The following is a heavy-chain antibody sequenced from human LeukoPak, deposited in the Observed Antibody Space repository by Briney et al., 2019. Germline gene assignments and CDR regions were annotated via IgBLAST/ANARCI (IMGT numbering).Heavy chain of an antibody. CDR2: IFYSGRT. Sequence: SETLSLTCIVSGGSISCSNYYWGWIRQPPGMGRECLWSIFYSGRTYFNPSLKSRVTLSVDTSKNQFSLRLSSVTAADTAVYYCARHEEEDGYNAKTLDYWGQGALVTVSS. CDR3: ARHEEEDGYNAKTLDY. J-gene: IGHJ4*02. CDR1: GGSISCSNYY. V-gene: IGHV4-39*01. D-gene: IGHD5-24*01.